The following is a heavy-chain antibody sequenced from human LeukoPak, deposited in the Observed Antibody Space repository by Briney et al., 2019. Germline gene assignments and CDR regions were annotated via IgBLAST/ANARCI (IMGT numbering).Heavy chain of an antibody. CDR1: GFTFSSYS. V-gene: IGHV3-21*01. D-gene: IGHD6-19*01. Sequence: GGSLRLSCAASGFTFSSYSMNWVRQAPGKGLEWVSSISSSSSYIYYADSVKGRFTISRDNAKNSLYLQMNSLRAEDTAMYYCAREGYSSGWYEVWGQGTLVTVSS. CDR2: ISSSSSYI. CDR3: AREGYSSGWYEV. J-gene: IGHJ4*02.